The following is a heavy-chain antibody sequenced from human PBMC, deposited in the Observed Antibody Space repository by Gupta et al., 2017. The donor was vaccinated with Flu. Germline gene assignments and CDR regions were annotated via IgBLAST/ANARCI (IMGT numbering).Heavy chain of an antibody. V-gene: IGHV3-23*01. CDR2: ISGSGGST. CDR3: AKDPEIYCFDY. Sequence: DVQLLDSGAGLVQPGWSLRLSCAASGSPFSRFAMSWVRQAPGKGLEWVSAISGSGGSTYYADSVKGRFTISRDNSKNTLYLQMNSLRAEDTAVYYCAKDPEIYCFDYWGQGTLVTVSS. J-gene: IGHJ4*02. D-gene: IGHD1-14*01. CDR1: GSPFSRFA.